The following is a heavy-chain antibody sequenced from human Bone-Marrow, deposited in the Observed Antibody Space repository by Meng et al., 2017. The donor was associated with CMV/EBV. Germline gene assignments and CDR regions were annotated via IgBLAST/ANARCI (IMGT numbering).Heavy chain of an antibody. CDR3: ARDWPLGVVVPAAIGNWFDP. D-gene: IGHD2-2*01. CDR2: INPSGGST. J-gene: IGHJ5*02. V-gene: IGHV1-46*01. CDR1: GYTFTSYY. Sequence: ASVKVSCKASGYTFTSYYMHWVRQAPGQGLEWMGIINPSGGSTSYAQKFQGRVTMTRDTSTSTVYRELSSLRSEDTAVYYCARDWPLGVVVPAAIGNWFDPWGQGTLVTVSS.